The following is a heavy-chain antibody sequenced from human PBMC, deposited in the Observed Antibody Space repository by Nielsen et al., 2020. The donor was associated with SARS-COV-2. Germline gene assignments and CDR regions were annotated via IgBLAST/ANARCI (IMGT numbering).Heavy chain of an antibody. CDR3: TGNYYDSSGYKYYFDY. CDR1: GFTFGDYA. D-gene: IGHD3-22*01. J-gene: IGHJ4*02. V-gene: IGHV3-49*03. Sequence: GESLKISCTASGFTFGDYAMSWFRQAPGKRLEWVGFIRSKAYGGTTEYAASVKGRFTISGDDSKSIAYLQMNSLKTEDTAVYYCTGNYYDSSGYKYYFDYWGQGTLVTVSS. CDR2: IRSKAYGGTT.